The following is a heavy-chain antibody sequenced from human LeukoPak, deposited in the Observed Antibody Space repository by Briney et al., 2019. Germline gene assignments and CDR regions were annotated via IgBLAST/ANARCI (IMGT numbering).Heavy chain of an antibody. D-gene: IGHD2-15*01. CDR2: ISSNGGST. CDR3: VKDRKYCSGGSCYSPYAEYFQH. J-gene: IGHJ1*01. CDR1: GFTFSSYA. Sequence: GRSLRLSCAASGFTFSSYAMHWVRQAPGKGLEYVSAISSNGGSTYYADSVKGRFTISRDNSKNTLYLQMSSLRAEDTAVYYCVKDRKYCSGGSCYSPYAEYFQHWGQGTLVTVSS. V-gene: IGHV3-64D*06.